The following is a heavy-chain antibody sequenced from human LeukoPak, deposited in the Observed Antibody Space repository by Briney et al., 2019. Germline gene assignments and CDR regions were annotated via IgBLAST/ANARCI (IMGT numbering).Heavy chain of an antibody. J-gene: IGHJ4*02. V-gene: IGHV1-2*02. CDR2: INPNSGGT. CDR1: GYTFTGYY. CDR3: ASEGGTYSGSSVGDY. Sequence: ASVKVSCKASGYTFTGYYMHWGRQAPGQGLEWMGWINPNSGGTNYEQKFQGRVTMTRDTSISTAYMELSRLRSDDTAVYYCASEGGTYSGSSVGDYWGQGTLVTVSS. D-gene: IGHD1-26*01.